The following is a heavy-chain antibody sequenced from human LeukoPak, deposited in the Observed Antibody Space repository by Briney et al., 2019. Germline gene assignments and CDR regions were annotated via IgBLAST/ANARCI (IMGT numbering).Heavy chain of an antibody. V-gene: IGHV3-74*01. Sequence: GGSLRLSCAASGFTFSSYWMHWVRQAPGKGLVWVSRINSDGSSTSYADSVKGRFTISRDNAKNTLYLQMNSLKAEDTAVYYCARDYYSSSFDYWGQGTLVTVSS. CDR2: INSDGSST. D-gene: IGHD6-6*01. CDR1: GFTFSSYW. CDR3: ARDYYSSSFDY. J-gene: IGHJ4*02.